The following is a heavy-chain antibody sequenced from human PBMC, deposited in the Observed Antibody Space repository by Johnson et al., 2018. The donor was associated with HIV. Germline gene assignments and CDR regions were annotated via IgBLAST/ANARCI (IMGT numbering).Heavy chain of an antibody. V-gene: IGHV3-66*01. CDR1: GFTFSDYY. CDR2: LFSGGSI. Sequence: VQLVESGGGLVKPGGSLRLSCAGSGFTFSDYYMSWVRQAPGKGLEWVSVLFSGGSIYFADSVKGRFTISRDNSKNTLYLQMNSLRAEDTAVYYCARACRDGYTCDAFDIWGQGTMVTVSS. D-gene: IGHD5-24*01. CDR3: ARACRDGYTCDAFDI. J-gene: IGHJ3*02.